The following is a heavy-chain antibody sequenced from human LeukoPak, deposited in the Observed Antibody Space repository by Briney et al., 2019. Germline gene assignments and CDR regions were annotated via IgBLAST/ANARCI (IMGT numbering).Heavy chain of an antibody. V-gene: IGHV4-39*07. D-gene: IGHD2-15*01. CDR3: ARTIVVVVAAKRGTPTRIDY. Sequence: SETLSLTCTVSGGSISSSSYYWGWIRQPPGKGLEWIGSIYYSGSTYYNPSPKSRVTISVDTSKNQFSLKLSSVTAADTAVYYCARTIVVVVAAKRGTPTRIDYWGQGTLVTVSS. J-gene: IGHJ4*02. CDR2: IYYSGST. CDR1: GGSISSSSYY.